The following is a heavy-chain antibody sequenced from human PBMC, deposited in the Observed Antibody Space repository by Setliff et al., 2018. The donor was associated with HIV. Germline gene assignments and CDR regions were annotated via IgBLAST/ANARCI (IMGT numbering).Heavy chain of an antibody. CDR3: ARAGIAAAGTDY. Sequence: ASVKVSCKASGYSFTSYGVSWVRQAPGQGLEWMGWISAYNVNTNYAQKLQGRVTMTTDTSTSTAYMELRSLRSEDTAVYYCARAGIAAAGTDYWGQGTLVTAPQ. CDR1: GYSFTSYG. D-gene: IGHD6-13*01. CDR2: ISAYNVNT. J-gene: IGHJ4*02. V-gene: IGHV1-18*01.